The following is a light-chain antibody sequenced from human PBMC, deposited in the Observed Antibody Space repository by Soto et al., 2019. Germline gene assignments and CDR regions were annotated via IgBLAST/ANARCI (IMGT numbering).Light chain of an antibody. V-gene: IGLV1-40*01. CDR3: QAYDISIHNSG. CDR1: TSNIGAPYD. J-gene: IGLJ1*01. Sequence: QSVLTQPPSVSGAPGQRVSISCTGSTSNIGAPYDVHWYQHLPGTAPKRPIYGDNNRPSGVPDRFSGSKSGTSASLAITRLQAEDEADYYCQAYDISIHNSGFGTGTKVTVL. CDR2: GDN.